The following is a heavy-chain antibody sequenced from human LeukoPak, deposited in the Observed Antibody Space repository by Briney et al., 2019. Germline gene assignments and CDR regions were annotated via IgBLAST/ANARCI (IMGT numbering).Heavy chain of an antibody. CDR2: INANTGDT. CDR1: GYSFITYP. Sequence: EASVKVSCKASGYSFITYPINWVRQAPGQGLEWMGWINANTGDTRYAQGFTGRFVFSLDTSVSTAYLQISSLKAEDTAVYYCARGVRNYFSSGWHYFDYWGQGTLVTVSS. V-gene: IGHV7-4-1*02. CDR3: ARGVRNYFSSGWHYFDY. J-gene: IGHJ4*02. D-gene: IGHD6-19*01.